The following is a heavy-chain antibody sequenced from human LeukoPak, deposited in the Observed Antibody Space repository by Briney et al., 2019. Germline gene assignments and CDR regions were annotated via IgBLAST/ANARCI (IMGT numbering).Heavy chain of an antibody. D-gene: IGHD3-22*01. CDR2: IYYSGST. V-gene: IGHV4-39*07. J-gene: IGHJ4*02. CDR1: GGSISSSSYY. CDR3: ARDPGNYYDSSGPY. Sequence: SETLSLTCTVSGGSISSSSYYWGWIRQPPGKGLEWIGSIYYSGSTYYNPSLKSRVTISVDTSKNQFSLKLSSVTAADTAVYYCARDPGNYYDSSGPYWGQGTLVTVSS.